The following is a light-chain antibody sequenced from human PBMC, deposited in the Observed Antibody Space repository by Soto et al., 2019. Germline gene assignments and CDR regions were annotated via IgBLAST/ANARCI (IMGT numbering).Light chain of an antibody. J-gene: IGKJ2*01. CDR1: QSVSTN. Sequence: EILMTQSPATLSVSPGERATLSCRASQSVSTNVAWYQQKPGQPPRLVIYGVSTRATAMPVRFSGSGSGTDFTLTNSSLQSEDFAVYYCQQYHKWPRYTFGQGTKLEI. V-gene: IGKV3-15*01. CDR3: QQYHKWPRYT. CDR2: GVS.